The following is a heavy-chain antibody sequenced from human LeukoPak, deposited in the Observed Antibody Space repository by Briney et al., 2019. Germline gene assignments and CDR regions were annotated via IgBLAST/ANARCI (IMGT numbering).Heavy chain of an antibody. CDR2: IIPIFGTA. CDR1: GGTFSSYA. V-gene: IGHV1-69*13. Sequence: SVKVSCKASGGTFSSYAISWVRQAPGQGLEWMGGIIPIFGTANYAQQFQGRVTITADESTSTAYMELSSLRSEDTAVYYCASLMTTVTTVFDYWGQGTLVTVSS. CDR3: ASLMTTVTTVFDY. D-gene: IGHD4-17*01. J-gene: IGHJ4*02.